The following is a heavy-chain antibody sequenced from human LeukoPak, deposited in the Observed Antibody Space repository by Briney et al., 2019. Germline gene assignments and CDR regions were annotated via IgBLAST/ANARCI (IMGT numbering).Heavy chain of an antibody. J-gene: IGHJ4*02. D-gene: IGHD3-10*01. V-gene: IGHV1-2*02. Sequence: ASVKVSCKASGYTFTGYYMHWVRQAPGQGLEWMGWINPNSGGTNYAQKFQGRVTMTRDTSISTAYMELSRLRSDDTAVYYCARGRGITMVRGVVDYWGQGTPVTVSS. CDR3: ARGRGITMVRGVVDY. CDR1: GYTFTGYY. CDR2: INPNSGGT.